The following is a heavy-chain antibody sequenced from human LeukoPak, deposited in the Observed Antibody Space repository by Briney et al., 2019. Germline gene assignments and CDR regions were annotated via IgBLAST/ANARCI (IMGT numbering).Heavy chain of an antibody. D-gene: IGHD2-15*01. CDR3: ARTVVAAKTYYFDY. CDR2: ISSSGGST. CDR1: GFTFSNYA. Sequence: GGSLRLSCAASGFTFSNYAMSWVRQPPGKGLEWVSTISSSGGSTFYADSMKGRFTISRDNSKNTLYIQMNSLRPEDTALYYCARTVVAAKTYYFDYWGRGTLVTVSS. J-gene: IGHJ4*02. V-gene: IGHV3-23*01.